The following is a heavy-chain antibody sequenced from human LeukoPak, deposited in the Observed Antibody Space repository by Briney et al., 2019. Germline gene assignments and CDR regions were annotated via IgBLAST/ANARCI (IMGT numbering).Heavy chain of an antibody. D-gene: IGHD6-6*01. J-gene: IGHJ4*02. Sequence: ARGSLRLSCSASGFTFSNYGIHWVRQAPGKGLEWVAFVRYDGSNKYYAGSVKGRFTISRDNSKNTLYLQMNSLRAEDTAVYYCTKEMADRREAFDYWGQGTLATVSS. CDR2: VRYDGSNK. V-gene: IGHV3-30*02. CDR1: GFTFSNYG. CDR3: TKEMADRREAFDY.